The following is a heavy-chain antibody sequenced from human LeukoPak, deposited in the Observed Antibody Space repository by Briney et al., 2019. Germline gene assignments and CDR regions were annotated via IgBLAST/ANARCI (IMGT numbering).Heavy chain of an antibody. CDR2: IIPIFGTA. J-gene: IGHJ3*02. V-gene: IGHV1-69*13. Sequence: SVKVSCKASGGTFSSYAISWVRQAPGQGLEWMGGIIPIFGTANYAQKFQGRVTITADESTSTAYMELSSLRSEDTAVYYCARPGSELLFNDAFDIWGQGTMVTVSS. CDR3: ARPGSELLFNDAFDI. CDR1: GGTFSSYA. D-gene: IGHD1-26*01.